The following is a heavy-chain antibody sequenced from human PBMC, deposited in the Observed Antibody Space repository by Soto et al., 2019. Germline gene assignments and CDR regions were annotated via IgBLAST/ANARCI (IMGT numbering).Heavy chain of an antibody. Sequence: SETLSLTCTVSGGSIDTYYWSWIRQPPGKGLEWIGYIFYSGTTNYNPSLESRATISVDTSKSQFSLKLSSVITADTAVYYCARTFRYSGSYLEYFDYWGQGILVTVS. CDR1: GGSIDTYY. J-gene: IGHJ4*02. CDR3: ARTFRYSGSYLEYFDY. V-gene: IGHV4-59*01. CDR2: IFYSGTT. D-gene: IGHD1-26*01.